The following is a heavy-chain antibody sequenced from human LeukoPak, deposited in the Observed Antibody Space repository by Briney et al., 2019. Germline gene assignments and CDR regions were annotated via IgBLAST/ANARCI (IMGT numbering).Heavy chain of an antibody. V-gene: IGHV3-43*02. CDR1: GLSFHDYS. J-gene: IGHJ4*02. Sequence: QPGGSLSLSCVASGLSFHDYSMRWVRQAPGKGLEWVSFINADGGSTFYAASMRGRFSISRKNSKNSLYLQMNSLRTQDTAIYYWAKKSGKCDYWGEGTLVAVSS. CDR3: AKKSGKCDY. CDR2: INADGGST.